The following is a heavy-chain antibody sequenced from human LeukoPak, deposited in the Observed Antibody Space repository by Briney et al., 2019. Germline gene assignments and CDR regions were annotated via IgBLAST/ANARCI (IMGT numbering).Heavy chain of an antibody. CDR1: GFTFISYS. J-gene: IGHJ4*02. Sequence: GGSLRLSCAASGFTFISYSMSWVRQAPGKWLEWVSAISGSGGSTYYADSVKGRFTISRDNSKNTLYLQMNSLRAEDTAVYYCAKDLARYCSSTSCYGVFDYWGQGTLVTVSS. CDR3: AKDLARYCSSTSCYGVFDY. D-gene: IGHD2-2*01. CDR2: ISGSGGST. V-gene: IGHV3-23*01.